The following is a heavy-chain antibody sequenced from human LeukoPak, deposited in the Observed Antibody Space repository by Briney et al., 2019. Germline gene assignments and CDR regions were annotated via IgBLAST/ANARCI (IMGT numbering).Heavy chain of an antibody. CDR3: ARGSWDYYYGMDV. V-gene: IGHV3-66*01. CDR1: GFTVSTNY. J-gene: IGHJ6*02. Sequence: PGGSLRLSCAASGFTVSTNYMSWVRQAPGKGLEWVSAIYSGGSTYYADSVKGRLIISRDNSKNTLNLQMNSLRAEGTAVYYCARGSWDYYYGMDVWGQGTTVTVSS. CDR2: IYSGGST.